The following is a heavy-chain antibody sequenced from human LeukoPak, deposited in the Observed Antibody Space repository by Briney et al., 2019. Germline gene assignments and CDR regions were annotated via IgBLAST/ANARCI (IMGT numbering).Heavy chain of an antibody. J-gene: IGHJ5*02. CDR3: ARDGWFGDYNWFDP. CDR1: GFTFDDYA. CDR2: ISSASNTI. D-gene: IGHD3-10*01. V-gene: IGHV3-48*01. Sequence: GGSLRLSCAASGFTFDDYAMHWVRQAPGKGLEWVSYISSASNTIYYADSVKGRFTISRDNAKNSLYLQMNSLRAEDTAMYHCARDGWFGDYNWFDPWGQGTLVTVSS.